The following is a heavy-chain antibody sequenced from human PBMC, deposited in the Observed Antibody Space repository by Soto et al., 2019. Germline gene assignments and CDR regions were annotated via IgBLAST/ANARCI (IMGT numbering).Heavy chain of an antibody. CDR2: INHGGSS. Sequence: SETLSLTCAVYGGSFRGYDWSWIRQPPGKGLEWIGEINHGGSSNYIPSLKSRVTISVDTSKNQFSLKLSSVTAADTAIYYCARLSHHEYVWGSYGNFDSWGQGTLVTVSS. D-gene: IGHD3-16*01. V-gene: IGHV4-34*01. J-gene: IGHJ4*02. CDR3: ARLSHHEYVWGSYGNFDS. CDR1: GGSFRGYD.